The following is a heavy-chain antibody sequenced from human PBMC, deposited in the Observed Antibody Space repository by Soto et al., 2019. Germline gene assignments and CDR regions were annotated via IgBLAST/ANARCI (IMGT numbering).Heavy chain of an antibody. V-gene: IGHV4-31*03. Sequence: SETLSLTCPVSGGYIRSGGYYWSWIRQHPGKGLEWIGYIYYSGSTYYNPSLKSRVTISLDTSKNQFSLKLSSVTAADTAVYYCARGSPYYGLDVWGQGTTVTVSS. CDR2: IYYSGST. D-gene: IGHD2-15*01. J-gene: IGHJ6*02. CDR3: ARGSPYYGLDV. CDR1: GGYIRSGGYY.